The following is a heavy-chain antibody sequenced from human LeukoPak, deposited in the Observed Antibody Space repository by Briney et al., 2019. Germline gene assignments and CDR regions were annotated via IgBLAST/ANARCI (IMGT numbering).Heavy chain of an antibody. CDR2: ISRRGVI. CDR1: GQAFFTHN. CDR3: ARDIESDTRDY. V-gene: IGHV3-69-1*02. J-gene: IGHJ4*02. Sequence: SGGSLRHPCAVSGQAFFTHNFHWVRQAPGKGLECVAFISRRGVIHYADSVKGRFTISRDNANNSLFLQMNSLRVEDTALYYCARDIESDTRDYWGQGTLVIVSS.